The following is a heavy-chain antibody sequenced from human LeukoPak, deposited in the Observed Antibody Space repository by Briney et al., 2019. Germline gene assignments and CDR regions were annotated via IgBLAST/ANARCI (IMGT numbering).Heavy chain of an antibody. D-gene: IGHD5-12*01. V-gene: IGHV3-7*03. CDR1: GFTFSSSW. J-gene: IGHJ4*02. CDR3: AKLTSGWVVAAFDF. CDR2: INQAETEK. Sequence: PGGSLRLSCAASGFTFSSSWMSWVRQAPGKGLEWVANINQAETEKYYVDSVKGRFTISRDNAKNSLYLQMNSLRAEDTAVYYCAKLTSGWVVAAFDFWGQGTLVSVSS.